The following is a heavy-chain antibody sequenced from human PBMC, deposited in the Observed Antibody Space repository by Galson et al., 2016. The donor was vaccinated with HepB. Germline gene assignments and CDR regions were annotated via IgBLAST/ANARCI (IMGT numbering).Heavy chain of an antibody. D-gene: IGHD6-13*01. J-gene: IGHJ4*02. Sequence: SETLSLTCSVSGDSINIARYFWGWIRQSPARGLEWIGTIANSGSTYYNPSLRSRVSISVDTSRNQFSLMLNSVTAADTALYYCVRDEYNISWYKYWGQGTLVTVSS. V-gene: IGHV4-39*02. CDR1: GDSINIARYF. CDR3: VRDEYNISWYKY. CDR2: IANSGST.